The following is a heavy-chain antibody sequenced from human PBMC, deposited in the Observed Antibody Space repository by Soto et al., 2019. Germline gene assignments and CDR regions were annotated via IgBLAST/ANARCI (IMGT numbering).Heavy chain of an antibody. D-gene: IGHD1-7*01. Sequence: GGSLRLSCAASGFTFSSYWMSWVRQAPGKGLEWVANIKQDGSEKYYVDSVKGRFTISRDNAKNSLYLQMNSLRAEDTAVYYCATSNWNYPRAFDYWGQGTLVTVSS. J-gene: IGHJ4*02. CDR3: ATSNWNYPRAFDY. CDR1: GFTFSSYW. CDR2: IKQDGSEK. V-gene: IGHV3-7*05.